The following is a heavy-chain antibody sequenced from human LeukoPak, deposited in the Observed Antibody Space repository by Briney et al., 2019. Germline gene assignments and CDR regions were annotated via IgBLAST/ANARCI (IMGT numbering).Heavy chain of an antibody. CDR1: GFTFSSYW. CDR2: IKQDGSEK. Sequence: GGSLRLSCAASGFTFSSYWMSWVRQAPGKGLEWVANIKQDGSEKYYVDSVKGRFTISRDNAKNSLYLQMNSLRAEDTAVYYCATGGTAGRYYYYYYGMDVWGQGTTVTVSS. J-gene: IGHJ6*02. V-gene: IGHV3-7*01. CDR3: ATGGTAGRYYYYYYGMDV. D-gene: IGHD3-16*01.